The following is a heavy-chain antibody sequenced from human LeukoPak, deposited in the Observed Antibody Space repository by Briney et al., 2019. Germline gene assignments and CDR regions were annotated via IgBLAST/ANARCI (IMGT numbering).Heavy chain of an antibody. J-gene: IGHJ4*02. Sequence: PGGSLRLSCAASGFTFSSYGMHWVRQAPGKGLEWVAFIRYDGSNKYYADSVKGRFTISRDNSKNTLYLQMNSLRAEDTAVYYCASQKWELRYYVDYWGQGTLVTVSS. CDR1: GFTFSSYG. CDR2: IRYDGSNK. V-gene: IGHV3-30*02. CDR3: ASQKWELRYYVDY. D-gene: IGHD1-26*01.